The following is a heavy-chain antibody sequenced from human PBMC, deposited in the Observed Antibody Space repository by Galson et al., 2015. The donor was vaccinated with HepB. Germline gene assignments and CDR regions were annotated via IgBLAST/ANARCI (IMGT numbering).Heavy chain of an antibody. Sequence: SVKVSCKASGYTFTGYYMHWVRQAPGQGLEWMGWINPNSGGTNYAQKFQGWVTMTRDTSISTAYMELSRLRSDDTAVYYCARDQIVGGTSYYGLDVWGQGTTVTVSS. J-gene: IGHJ6*02. V-gene: IGHV1-2*04. CDR3: ARDQIVGGTSYYGLDV. D-gene: IGHD1-26*01. CDR2: INPNSGGT. CDR1: GYTFTGYY.